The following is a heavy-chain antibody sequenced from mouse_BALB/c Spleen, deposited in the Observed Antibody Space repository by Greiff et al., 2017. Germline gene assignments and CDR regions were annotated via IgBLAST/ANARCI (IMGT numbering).Heavy chain of an antibody. CDR3: AREGGNYFAYYAMDY. CDR1: GYSITSDYA. V-gene: IGHV3-2*02. CDR2: ISYSGST. D-gene: IGHD2-1*01. J-gene: IGHJ4*01. Sequence: EVQLQQSGPGLVKPSQSLSLTCTVTGYSITSDYAWNWIRQFPGNKLEWMGYISYSGSTSYNPSLKSRISITRDTSKNQFFLQLNSVTTADTATYYCAREGGNYFAYYAMDYWGQGTSVTVSS.